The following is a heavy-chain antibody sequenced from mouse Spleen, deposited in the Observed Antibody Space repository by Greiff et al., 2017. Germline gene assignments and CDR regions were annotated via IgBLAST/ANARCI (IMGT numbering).Heavy chain of an antibody. V-gene: IGHV1-81*01. D-gene: IGHD1-1*01. CDR2: IYPRSGNT. CDR3: ARCYYGSSSYYFDY. Sequence: VQLQQSGAELARPGASVKLSCKASGYTFTSYGISWVKQRTGQGLEWIGEIYPRSGNTYYNEKFKGKATLTADKSSSTAYMELRSLTSEDSAVYYCARCYYGSSSYYFDYWGQGTTLTVSS. CDR1: GYTFTSYG. J-gene: IGHJ2*01.